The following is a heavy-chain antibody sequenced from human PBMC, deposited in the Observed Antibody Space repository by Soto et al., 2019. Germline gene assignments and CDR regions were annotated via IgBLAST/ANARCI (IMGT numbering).Heavy chain of an antibody. CDR1: GNTLTSFY. D-gene: IGHD3-9*01. CDR2: LSPTTGGT. V-gene: IGHV1-2*02. J-gene: IGHJ4*02. Sequence: GASVKVSCKTSGNTLTSFYIHWVRQAPGQGLQWVGRLSPTTGGTNYAQHFQGRVTVTWVMSTFTAYMELSSLIYEDTAVYYCARPPGYVTDWYYFDTWGQGTQVTVCS. CDR3: ARPPGYVTDWYYFDT.